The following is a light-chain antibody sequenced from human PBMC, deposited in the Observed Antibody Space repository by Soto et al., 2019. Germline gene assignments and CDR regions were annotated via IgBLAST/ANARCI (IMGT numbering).Light chain of an antibody. CDR1: QSLLHDNGFNF. Sequence: DIVMTQSPLFLSVTPGEPAFISCRSSQSLLHDNGFNFLNWYLQKPGQSPQLLISLGSSRASGVPDRFSGSASGRDFTLLISRVEAEDVGVFYCMQALETPLTFGGGTKVDIK. CDR3: MQALETPLT. CDR2: LGS. V-gene: IGKV2-28*01. J-gene: IGKJ4*01.